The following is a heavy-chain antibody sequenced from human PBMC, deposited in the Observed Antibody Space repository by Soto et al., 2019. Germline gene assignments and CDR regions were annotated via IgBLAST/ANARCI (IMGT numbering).Heavy chain of an antibody. D-gene: IGHD4-4*01. CDR3: ARGMTTVTTIDY. CDR1: GGSISSYY. Sequence: SETLSLTCTVSGGSISSYYWSWIRQPPGKGLEWIGYIYYSGTTNYNPSLKSRVTMSVDTSKNQFSLKLTSVTAVDTAVYYCARGMTTVTTIDYWGQGTLVTVSS. J-gene: IGHJ4*02. V-gene: IGHV4-59*12. CDR2: IYYSGTT.